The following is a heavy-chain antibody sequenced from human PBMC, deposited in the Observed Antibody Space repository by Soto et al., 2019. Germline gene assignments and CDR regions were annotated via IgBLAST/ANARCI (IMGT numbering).Heavy chain of an antibody. CDR1: GGSFSGYY. CDR3: ARDNSTVTLDY. D-gene: IGHD4-17*01. V-gene: IGHV4-34*01. CDR2: INHSGST. J-gene: IGHJ4*02. Sequence: PSETLSLTCAVYGGSFSGYYWSWIRQPPGKGLEWIGEINHSGSTNYNPSLKCRVTISVDTSKNQFSLKLSSVTAADTAVYYCARDNSTVTLDYWGQGTLVTV.